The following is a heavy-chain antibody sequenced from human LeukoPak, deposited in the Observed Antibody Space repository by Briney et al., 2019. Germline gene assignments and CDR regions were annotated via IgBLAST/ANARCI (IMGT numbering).Heavy chain of an antibody. J-gene: IGHJ5*02. Sequence: SETLSLTCAVYGGSFSGCYWSWIRQPPGKGLEWIGEINHSGSTNYNPSLKSRVTISVDTSKNQFSLKLSSVTAADTAVYYCARRAQWLVRWFDPWGQGTLVTVSS. V-gene: IGHV4-34*01. CDR3: ARRAQWLVRWFDP. CDR1: GGSFSGCY. D-gene: IGHD6-19*01. CDR2: INHSGST.